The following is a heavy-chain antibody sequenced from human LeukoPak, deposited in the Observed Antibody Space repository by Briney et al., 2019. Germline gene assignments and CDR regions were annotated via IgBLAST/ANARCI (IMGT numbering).Heavy chain of an antibody. CDR2: ISGSGGST. CDR3: AKHGPFGELVYGMDV. D-gene: IGHD3-10*01. CDR1: GFTFSSYA. Sequence: GGSLRLSCAASGFTFSSYAMSWVRQTPGKGLEWVSAISGSGGSTYYADSVKGRLTISRDNSKNTLYLQMNSLRAEDTAVYYCAKHGPFGELVYGMDVWGQGTTVTVSS. J-gene: IGHJ6*02. V-gene: IGHV3-23*01.